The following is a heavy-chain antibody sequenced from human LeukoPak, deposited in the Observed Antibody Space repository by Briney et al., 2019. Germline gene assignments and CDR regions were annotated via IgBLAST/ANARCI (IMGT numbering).Heavy chain of an antibody. J-gene: IGHJ1*01. CDR2: INPSDGST. D-gene: IGHD2-2*02. V-gene: IGHV1-46*01. CDR3: ARARSSSYTEYFQH. CDR1: GYTFTSYY. Sequence: ASVKVSCKASGYTFTSYYMHWVRQAPGQGLEWLGIINPSDGSTSYTQKFQGRVTMTRDTSTSTVYMELSSLRSDDTAVYYCARARSSSYTEYFQHWGQGALVTVSS.